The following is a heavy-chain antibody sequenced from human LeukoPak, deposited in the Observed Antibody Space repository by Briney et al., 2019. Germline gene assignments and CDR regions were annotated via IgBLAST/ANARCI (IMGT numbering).Heavy chain of an antibody. V-gene: IGHV3-30-3*02. CDR3: AKIAAAGTEG. D-gene: IGHD6-13*01. CDR1: GFTFSSYA. J-gene: IGHJ4*02. Sequence: PGGSMRLSCAASGFTFSSYAMHWVRQAPGKGLEWVAVISYDGSNKYYADSVKGRFTISRDNSKNTLYLQMNSLRAEDTAVYYCAKIAAAGTEGWGQGTLVTVSS. CDR2: ISYDGSNK.